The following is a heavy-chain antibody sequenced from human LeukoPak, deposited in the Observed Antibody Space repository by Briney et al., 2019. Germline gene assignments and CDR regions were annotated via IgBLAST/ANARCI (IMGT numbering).Heavy chain of an antibody. D-gene: IGHD1-26*01. Sequence: GESLKISCKGSGYSFSSYWIGWVRQMPGKALEWMGIIYPGDSDTRYSPSFQGQVTISADKSISTAYLQWSSLKASDSAMYYCTRHVVVGASDNWFDPWGQGTLVTVSS. CDR3: TRHVVVGASDNWFDP. J-gene: IGHJ5*02. V-gene: IGHV5-51*01. CDR2: IYPGDSDT. CDR1: GYSFSSYW.